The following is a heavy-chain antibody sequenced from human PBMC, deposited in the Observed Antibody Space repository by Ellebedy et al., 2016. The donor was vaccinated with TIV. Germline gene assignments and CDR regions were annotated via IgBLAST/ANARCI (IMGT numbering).Heavy chain of an antibody. CDR2: ISGSGGST. CDR1: GFTFSSYA. J-gene: IGHJ4*02. D-gene: IGHD6-13*01. Sequence: GESLKISXAASGFTFSSYAMSWVRQAPGKGLEWVSAISGSGGSTYYADSVKGRFTISRDNSKNTLYLQMNSLRAEDTAVYYCARVASFFAAAGDYWGQGTLVTVSS. CDR3: ARVASFFAAAGDY. V-gene: IGHV3-23*01.